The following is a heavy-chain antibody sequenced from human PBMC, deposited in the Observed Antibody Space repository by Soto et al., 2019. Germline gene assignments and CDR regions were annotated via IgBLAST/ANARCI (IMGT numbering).Heavy chain of an antibody. J-gene: IGHJ4*02. V-gene: IGHV4-30-2*01. CDR2: IYHSGST. D-gene: IGHD3-3*01. CDR3: ARARRFLESVFDY. CDR1: GGSISSGGYS. Sequence: QLQLQESGSGLVKPSQTLSLTCAVSGGSISSGGYSWSWIRQPPGKGLEWIGYIYHSGSTYYNPSLKRRVTISVDRSKNQFSLKLSSVTAADTAVYYCARARRFLESVFDYWGQGTLVTVSS.